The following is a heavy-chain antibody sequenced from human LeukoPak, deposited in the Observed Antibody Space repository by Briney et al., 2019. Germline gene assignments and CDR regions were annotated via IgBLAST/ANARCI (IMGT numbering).Heavy chain of an antibody. CDR2: ISSSGSTI. Sequence: PGGSLRLSCAASGFTFSDYYMSWIRQAPGKGLEWVSYISSSGSTIYYADSVKGRFTISRDNAKNSLYLQMNSLRAEDTAVYYCATTSIGATSHFDYWGQGTLVTVSS. V-gene: IGHV3-11*01. D-gene: IGHD1-26*01. J-gene: IGHJ4*02. CDR1: GFTFSDYY. CDR3: ATTSIGATSHFDY.